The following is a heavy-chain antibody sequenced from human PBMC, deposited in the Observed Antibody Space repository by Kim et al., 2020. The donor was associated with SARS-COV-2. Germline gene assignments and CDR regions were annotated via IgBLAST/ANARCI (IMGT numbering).Heavy chain of an antibody. CDR3: ARVGLEFECTRWRYP. CDR2: IKHDGSET. CDR1: GFTFNNHW. J-gene: IGHJ5*02. D-gene: IGHD2-8*01. V-gene: IGHV3-7*03. Sequence: GGSLRLSCAASGFTFNNHWMTWVRQAPGMGLEWVASIKHDGSETYYVDSVKGRFTISRDNAKKSLYLQLNSLRAEDTATYYCARVGLEFECTRWRYP.